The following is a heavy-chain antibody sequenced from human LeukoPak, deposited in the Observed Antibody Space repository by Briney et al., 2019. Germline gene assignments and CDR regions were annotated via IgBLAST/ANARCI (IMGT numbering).Heavy chain of an antibody. Sequence: PSETLSLTCAVYGGSFSGYYWSWIRQPPGKGLEWIGEINHSGSTNYNPSLKSRVTISVDTSKNQFSLKLSSVTAADTAVYYCARLVTPVGYCSGGSCYHYYYYMDVWGKGTTVTISS. CDR2: INHSGST. D-gene: IGHD2-15*01. J-gene: IGHJ6*03. CDR1: GGSFSGYY. CDR3: ARLVTPVGYCSGGSCYHYYYYMDV. V-gene: IGHV4-34*01.